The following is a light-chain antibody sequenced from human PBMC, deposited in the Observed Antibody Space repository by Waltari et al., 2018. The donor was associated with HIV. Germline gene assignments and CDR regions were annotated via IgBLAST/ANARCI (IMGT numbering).Light chain of an antibody. Sequence: SFELTQPPSVSVSPGQTATIACSGNPLTRGSPYWYRQKSGQAPELVHYEDTKRPSVIPERFRGSRSGTTATLTISGAQVEDEGDYFCYSTDSSDSHRGVFGTGTAVYVL. CDR1: PLTRGS. V-gene: IGLV3-10*01. CDR2: EDT. CDR3: YSTDSSDSHRGV. J-gene: IGLJ1*01.